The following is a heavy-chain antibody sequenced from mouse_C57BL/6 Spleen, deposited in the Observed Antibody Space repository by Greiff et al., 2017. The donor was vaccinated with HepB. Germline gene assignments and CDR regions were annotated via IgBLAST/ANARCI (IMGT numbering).Heavy chain of an antibody. CDR1: GYTFTDYY. J-gene: IGHJ3*01. CDR3: ARDDYDEAWFAY. D-gene: IGHD2-4*01. Sequence: EVMLVESGPVLVKPGASVKMSCKASGYTFTDYYMNWVKQSHGKSLEWIGVINPYNGGTSYNQKFKGKATLTVDKSSSTAYMELNSLTSEDSAVYYCARDDYDEAWFAYWGQGTLVTVSA. CDR2: INPYNGGT. V-gene: IGHV1-19*01.